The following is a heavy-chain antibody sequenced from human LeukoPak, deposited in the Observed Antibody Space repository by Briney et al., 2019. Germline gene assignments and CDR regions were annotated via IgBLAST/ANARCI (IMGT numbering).Heavy chain of an antibody. V-gene: IGHV3-33*01. D-gene: IGHD2-15*01. CDR1: GFTFSSYG. CDR2: IWYDGSNK. CDR3: ARDRAQVVADY. J-gene: IGHJ4*02. Sequence: PGGSLRLSCAASGFTFSSYGMHWVRQAPGKGLEWVAVIWYDGSNKYYAVSVKGRFTISRDNSKNTLYLQMNSLRAEDTAVYYCARDRAQVVADYWGQGTLVTVSS.